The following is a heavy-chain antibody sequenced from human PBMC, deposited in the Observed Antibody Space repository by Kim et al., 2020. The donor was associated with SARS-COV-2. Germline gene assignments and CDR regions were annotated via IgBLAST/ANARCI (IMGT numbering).Heavy chain of an antibody. CDR1: GFTFSNAW. CDR3: TTAPRGYYDSSGYYHDHDAFDI. Sequence: GGSLRLSCAASGFTFSNAWMSWVRQAPGKGLEWVGRIKSKTDGGTTDYAAPVKGRFTISRDDSKNTLYLQMNSLKTEDTAVYYCTTAPRGYYDSSGYYHDHDAFDIWGQGTMVTVSS. CDR2: IKSKTDGGTT. V-gene: IGHV3-15*01. J-gene: IGHJ3*02. D-gene: IGHD3-22*01.